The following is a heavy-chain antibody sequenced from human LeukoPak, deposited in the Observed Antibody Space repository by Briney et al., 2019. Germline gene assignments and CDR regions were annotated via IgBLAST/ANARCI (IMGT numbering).Heavy chain of an antibody. J-gene: IGHJ1*01. CDR3: ARMGRSSGPFQH. CDR2: IYTRGNT. CDR1: GGSISTYY. V-gene: IGHV4-4*07. D-gene: IGHD6-25*01. Sequence: SETLSLTCTVSGGSISTYYWSWIRQPAGKGLEWIGHIYTRGNTYYNPSLKSRVTMSVDTSKNQFSLKLSSVTAADTAVYYCARMGRSSGPFQHWGQGTLVTVSS.